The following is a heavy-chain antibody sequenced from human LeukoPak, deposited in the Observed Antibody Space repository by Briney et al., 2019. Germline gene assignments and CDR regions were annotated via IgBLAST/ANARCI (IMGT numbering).Heavy chain of an antibody. Sequence: VASVKVSCKTSGYTFTNYDINWVRQATGQGLEWLGWMSPNNGDTGYAQKFQGRVTMTRGTSTNTAYMELSGLTSEDTAVYYCARNPPRTGDFNSWGQGALVTVSS. CDR3: ARNPPRTGDFNS. CDR1: GYTFTNYD. J-gene: IGHJ4*02. D-gene: IGHD7-27*01. CDR2: MSPNNGDT. V-gene: IGHV1-8*01.